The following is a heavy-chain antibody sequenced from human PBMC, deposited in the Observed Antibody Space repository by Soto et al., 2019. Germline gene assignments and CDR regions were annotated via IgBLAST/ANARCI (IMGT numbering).Heavy chain of an antibody. CDR2: IRSKGNNYAT. CDR1: GFTFSGSA. CDR3: SRQASDFWSGKPQYYMDV. Sequence: EVQLVESGGGLVQPGGSLKLSCAASGFTFSGSAMHWVRQASGKGLEWVGRIRSKGNNYATVYGASLKGRFTISRDDAKNTAYLQMNSLNTEDMAVYYCSRQASDFWSGKPQYYMDVWGKGTTVTVSS. V-gene: IGHV3-73*01. J-gene: IGHJ6*03. D-gene: IGHD3-3*01.